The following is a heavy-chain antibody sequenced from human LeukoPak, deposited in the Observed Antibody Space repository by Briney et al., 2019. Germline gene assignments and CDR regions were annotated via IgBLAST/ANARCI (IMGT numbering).Heavy chain of an antibody. CDR1: GYTFTDNH. D-gene: IGHD7-27*01. Sequence: ASVKVSCKASGYTFTDNHTYWIRQAPGQGPECMGWINPNSGGTNYAQKFQGRITMTRDTSISTAYMELSRLTSDDTAIYFCARELGRNAFDIWGQGTMVTVSP. CDR2: INPNSGGT. V-gene: IGHV1-2*02. J-gene: IGHJ3*02. CDR3: ARELGRNAFDI.